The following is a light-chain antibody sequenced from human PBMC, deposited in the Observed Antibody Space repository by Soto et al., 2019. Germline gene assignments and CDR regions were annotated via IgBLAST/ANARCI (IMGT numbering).Light chain of an antibody. CDR1: SSDVGGYNY. CDR2: EVR. V-gene: IGLV2-14*01. Sequence: QSALTQPASVSGSPGQSSTISCTGTSSDVGGYNYVSWYQQPPGKAHKLIFYEVRNRPSGVANRSYGSKSGNTASLTISGLQDEDEDDYFGSSYTSSSTYGFGTGTKLTVL. J-gene: IGLJ1*01. CDR3: SSYTSSSTYG.